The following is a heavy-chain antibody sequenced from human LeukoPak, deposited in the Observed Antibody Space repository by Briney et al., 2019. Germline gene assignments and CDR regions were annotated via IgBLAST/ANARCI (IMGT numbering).Heavy chain of an antibody. J-gene: IGHJ4*02. CDR1: GFTFSSYT. CDR3: ARATYSGYDFDF. V-gene: IGHV3-21*01. Sequence: GGSLRLSCAASGFTFSSYTMNWVRQAPGKGLEWVSSISSSRSYIYYADSVKGRFSISRDNAKNSLHLQMNSLGAEDTAVYYCARATYSGYDFDFWGQGTLVAVSS. CDR2: ISSSRSYI. D-gene: IGHD5-12*01.